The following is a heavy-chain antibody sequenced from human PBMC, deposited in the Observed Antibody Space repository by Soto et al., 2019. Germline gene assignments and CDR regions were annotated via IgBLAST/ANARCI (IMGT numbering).Heavy chain of an antibody. J-gene: IGHJ4*02. D-gene: IGHD3-10*01. CDR3: AKAHRPLYYASFFDY. V-gene: IGHV3-23*01. CDR1: GFTFSSYA. Sequence: GGSLRLSCAASGFTFSSYAMSWVRQAPGKGLEWVSAISGSGGSTYYADSAKGRFTISRDNSKNTLYLQMNSLRAEDTAVYYCAKAHRPLYYASFFDYWGQGTLVTVSS. CDR2: ISGSGGST.